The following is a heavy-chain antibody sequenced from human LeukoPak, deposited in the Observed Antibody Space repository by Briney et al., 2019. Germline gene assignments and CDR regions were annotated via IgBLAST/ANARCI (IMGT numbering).Heavy chain of an antibody. CDR2: ISSSGSTI. CDR3: ARGSYYDSSGDLDY. V-gene: IGHV3-11*01. CDR1: GFTFSDYY. D-gene: IGHD3-22*01. J-gene: IGHJ4*02. Sequence: GGSLRLSCAASGFTFSDYYMSWIRQAPGKGLEWVSYISSSGSTIYYADSVKGLFTISRYNAKNSLYLQMNSLRAEDTAVYYCARGSYYDSSGDLDYWGQGTLVTVSS.